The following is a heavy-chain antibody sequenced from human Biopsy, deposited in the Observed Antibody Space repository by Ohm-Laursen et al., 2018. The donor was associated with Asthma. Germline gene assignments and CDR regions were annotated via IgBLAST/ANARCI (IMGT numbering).Heavy chain of an antibody. CDR3: AAGRTSLQGESLI. Sequence: SVKVSCNASGVALSGYTFEWVRQARGLGLEWIAWSVFASGATNYAQNFQDRLTVTRDMSAGSVSMELRGLSSTDTAVYYCAAGRTSLQGESLIWGQGTLVSVSS. J-gene: IGHJ4*01. CDR1: GVALSGYT. V-gene: IGHV1-58*01. D-gene: IGHD2/OR15-2a*01. CDR2: SVFASGAT.